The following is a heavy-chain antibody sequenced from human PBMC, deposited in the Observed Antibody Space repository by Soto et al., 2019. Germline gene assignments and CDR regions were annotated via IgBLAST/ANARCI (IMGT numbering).Heavy chain of an antibody. Sequence: QVQLVQSGAEVKKPGSSVKVSCKASGGTFSSYAISWVRQAPGQGLEWMGGIIPIFGTANYAQKFQGRVTITADESTSTAYMELSSLRSEDTAVYYCARDRDIVVVVAGGFGMDVWGQGTTVTVSS. CDR3: ARDRDIVVVVAGGFGMDV. J-gene: IGHJ6*02. CDR1: GGTFSSYA. CDR2: IIPIFGTA. D-gene: IGHD2-15*01. V-gene: IGHV1-69*01.